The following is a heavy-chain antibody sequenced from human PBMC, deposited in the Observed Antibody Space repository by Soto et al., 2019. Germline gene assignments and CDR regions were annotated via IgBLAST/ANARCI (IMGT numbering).Heavy chain of an antibody. J-gene: IGHJ4*02. Sequence: QVPLVESGGGLVKPGGSLRLSCAASGFIFSDYYMSWIRQAPGKGLEWVSDISSSGSTRYYADSVEGRFTISRDNTKNSLYLQMNSLRAEDTAVYYCTRYHGLVPSLRSTHSWGQGTLVTVSS. D-gene: IGHD1-26*01. CDR2: ISSSGSTR. V-gene: IGHV3-11*01. CDR3: TRYHGLVPSLRSTHS. CDR1: GFIFSDYY.